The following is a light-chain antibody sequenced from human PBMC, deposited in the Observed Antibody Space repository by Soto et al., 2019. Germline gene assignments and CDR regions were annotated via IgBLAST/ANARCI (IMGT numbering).Light chain of an antibody. V-gene: IGLV2-11*01. CDR2: DVS. J-gene: IGLJ2*01. Sequence: QSALTQPRSVSGSPGQSVTISCTGTSINVGGYNYVAWYQHHPGKAPKLMIYDVSNRPSGVPDRFSGSKSGNTASLTISGLQAEDEADYYCSSYAGNYDVVFGGGTKVTVL. CDR1: SINVGGYNY. CDR3: SSYAGNYDVV.